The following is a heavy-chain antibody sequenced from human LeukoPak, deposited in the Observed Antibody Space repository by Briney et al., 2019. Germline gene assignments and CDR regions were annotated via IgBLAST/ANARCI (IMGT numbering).Heavy chain of an antibody. CDR3: ATSSSWPPGWDY. Sequence: PGGSLRLSCAASGFTFSDYYMNWIRQAPGKGLEWISYIGGSGSAIYYADSVKGRFTISRDNAKNSLYLQMNSLRGEDTAVYYCATSSSWPPGWDYWGQGTPVTVSS. CDR1: GFTFSDYY. V-gene: IGHV3-11*04. J-gene: IGHJ4*02. CDR2: IGGSGSAI. D-gene: IGHD6-13*01.